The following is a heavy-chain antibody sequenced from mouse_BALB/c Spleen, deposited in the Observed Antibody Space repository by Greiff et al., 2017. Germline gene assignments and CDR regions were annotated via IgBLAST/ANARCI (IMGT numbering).Heavy chain of an antibody. Sequence: EVNVVESGGDLVKPGGSLKLSCAASGFTFSSYGMSWVRQTPDKRLEWVATISSGGSYTYYPDSVKGRFTISRDNAKNTLYLQMSSLKSEDTAMYYCARPSGGDYYFDYWGQGTTLTVSS. CDR3: ARPSGGDYYFDY. CDR2: ISSGGSYT. CDR1: GFTFSSYG. D-gene: IGHD6-1*01. J-gene: IGHJ2*01. V-gene: IGHV5-6*01.